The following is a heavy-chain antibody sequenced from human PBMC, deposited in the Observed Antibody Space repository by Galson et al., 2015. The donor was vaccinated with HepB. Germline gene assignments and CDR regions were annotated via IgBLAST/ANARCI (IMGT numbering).Heavy chain of an antibody. Sequence: SETLSLTCAVSGDSISSSHWWNWVRQPPGKGLECIGEIYHSGSTNYNLYLKSRVTISVDKSKNQFSLKLGSVTAADTAVYYCARGYYGSGRLDYWGQGILVTVSS. CDR1: GDSISSSHW. J-gene: IGHJ4*02. CDR3: ARGYYGSGRLDY. CDR2: IYHSGST. D-gene: IGHD3-10*01. V-gene: IGHV4-4*02.